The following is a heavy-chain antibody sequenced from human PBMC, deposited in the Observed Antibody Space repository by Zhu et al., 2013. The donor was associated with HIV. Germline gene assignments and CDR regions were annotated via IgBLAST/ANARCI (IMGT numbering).Heavy chain of an antibody. J-gene: IGHJ6*03. V-gene: IGHV1-46*02. CDR2: INPDGGSA. CDR1: GYIFNTYY. CDR3: ARGDGNYYYNYYMDV. Sequence: VQLEQSGVEVKKPGASVRISCKASGYIFNTYYIHWVRQAPGQGLVWMGVINPDGGSANYTQRFKGRATMTSDVSRSTVFLELRNLKFEDTAIYYCARGDGNYYYNYYMDVWGKGTTVAVSS.